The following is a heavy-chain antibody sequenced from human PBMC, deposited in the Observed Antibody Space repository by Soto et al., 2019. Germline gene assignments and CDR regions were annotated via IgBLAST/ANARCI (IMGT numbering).Heavy chain of an antibody. Sequence: TSETLSLTCTVSGGSISSYYWSWIRQPAGKGLEWIGRIYTSGSTNYNPSLKSRVTMSVDTSKNQFSLKLSSVTAADTAVYYCARDPTGTADSSGYYERPYYYYYGMDVWGQGTTVTVSS. D-gene: IGHD3-22*01. CDR1: GGSISSYY. V-gene: IGHV4-4*07. CDR3: ARDPTGTADSSGYYERPYYYYYGMDV. J-gene: IGHJ6*02. CDR2: IYTSGST.